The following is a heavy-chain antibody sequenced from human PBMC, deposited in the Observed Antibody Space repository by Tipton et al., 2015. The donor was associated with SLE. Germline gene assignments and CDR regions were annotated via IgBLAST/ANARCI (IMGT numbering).Heavy chain of an antibody. V-gene: IGHV4-39*07. CDR2: IYYSGIT. D-gene: IGHD2-21*01. Sequence: TLSLTCTVSGGSINSGTYYWGWIRQPPGKGLEWIGSIYYSGITYYNPSLKSRLTISVDTSKNQFSLKLNSVTAADTAVYYCARDQGCGYDCYSYFQRWGQGPLVTVSS. CDR1: GGSINSGTYY. CDR3: ARDQGCGYDCYSYFQR. J-gene: IGHJ1*01.